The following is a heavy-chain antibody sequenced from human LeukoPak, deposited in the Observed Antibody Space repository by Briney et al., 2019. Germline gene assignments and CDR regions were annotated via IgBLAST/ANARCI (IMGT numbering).Heavy chain of an antibody. CDR1: GGTFSSYA. V-gene: IGHV1-69*13. CDR2: TIPIFGTA. D-gene: IGHD6-13*01. CDR3: ARGYSSSPADH. Sequence: SVKVSCKASGGTFSSYAISWMRQAPGQGLECMGRTIPIFGTANYAQKFEGRCTITADDSTSPAYMELSGLRSEDTAVYYCARGYSSSPADHWGQGTLVPVSS. J-gene: IGHJ4*02.